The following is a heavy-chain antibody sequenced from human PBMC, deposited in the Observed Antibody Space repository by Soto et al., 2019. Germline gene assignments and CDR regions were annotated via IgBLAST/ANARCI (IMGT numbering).Heavy chain of an antibody. V-gene: IGHV4-31*02. J-gene: IGHJ4*02. D-gene: IGHD3-10*01. CDR2: IYYSGST. Sequence: SETLSLTCTVSGGSISSGGYYWIWIRQHPGKGLEWIGYIYYSGSTYYNPSLKSRVTISVDTSKNQFSLKLSSVTAADTAVYYCARATITMVRGVIITPFDYWGQGTLVTVSS. CDR1: GGSISSGGYY. CDR3: ARATITMVRGVIITPFDY.